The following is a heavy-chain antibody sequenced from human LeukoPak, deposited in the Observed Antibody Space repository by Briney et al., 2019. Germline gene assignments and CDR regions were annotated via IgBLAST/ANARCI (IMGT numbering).Heavy chain of an antibody. Sequence: SETLSLTCTVSGGSISSYYWSWIRQPPGKGLEWIGYIYYSGSTNYNPSLKSRVTISVDTSKNQFSLKLSSVTAADTAVYYCARVRGAVPAAMFDYWGQGTLVTVSS. V-gene: IGHV4-59*01. CDR2: IYYSGST. D-gene: IGHD2-2*01. CDR1: GGSISSYY. CDR3: ARVRGAVPAAMFDY. J-gene: IGHJ4*02.